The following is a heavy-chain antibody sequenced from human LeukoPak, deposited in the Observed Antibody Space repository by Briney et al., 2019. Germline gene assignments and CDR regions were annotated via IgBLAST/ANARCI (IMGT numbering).Heavy chain of an antibody. Sequence: GGSLRLSCAASGFTFSSYGMHWVRQAPGKGLEWVAVIWYDGSNKYYADSVKGRFTISRDNSKNTLYLQMNSLRAEDTAVYFCARVSRHYYDSSGPSAFDIWGQGTMVTVSS. CDR1: GFTFSSYG. D-gene: IGHD3-22*01. CDR3: ARVSRHYYDSSGPSAFDI. CDR2: IWYDGSNK. J-gene: IGHJ3*02. V-gene: IGHV3-33*01.